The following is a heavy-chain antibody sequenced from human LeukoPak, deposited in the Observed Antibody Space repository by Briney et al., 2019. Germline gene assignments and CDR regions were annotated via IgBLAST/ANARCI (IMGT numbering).Heavy chain of an antibody. CDR3: ATFGVVNYYYYYMDV. D-gene: IGHD3-3*01. V-gene: IGHV1-69*05. Sequence: GASVKVSRKASGGTFSSYAISWVRQAPGQGLEWMGGIIPIFGTANYAQKFQGRVTITTDESTSTAYMELSSLRSEDTAVYYCATFGVVNYYYYYMDVWGKGTTVTVSS. CDR2: IIPIFGTA. CDR1: GGTFSSYA. J-gene: IGHJ6*03.